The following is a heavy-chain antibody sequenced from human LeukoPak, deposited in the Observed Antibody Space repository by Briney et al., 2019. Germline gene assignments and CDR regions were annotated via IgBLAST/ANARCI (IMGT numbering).Heavy chain of an antibody. Sequence: GGSLRLSCAASGLSFSSYAMHWVRQAPGKGLEWVAVISYDGTEKYYGDSVKGRFTISRDNSKNTVYLQMNSLRADDTAVYYCARDFTPEWFDIHWGQGTLVTVS. J-gene: IGHJ4*02. CDR1: GLSFSSYA. D-gene: IGHD3-3*01. CDR3: ARDFTPEWFDIH. CDR2: ISYDGTEK. V-gene: IGHV3-30-3*01.